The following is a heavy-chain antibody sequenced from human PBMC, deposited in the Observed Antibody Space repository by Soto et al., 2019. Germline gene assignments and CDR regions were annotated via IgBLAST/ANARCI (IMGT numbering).Heavy chain of an antibody. V-gene: IGHV3-23*01. CDR2: ISGSTGTT. CDR1: GFTFNSYA. Sequence: GSLRLSCAASGFTFNSYAMSWVRQAPGKGLEWVSVISGSTGTTYYADSVKGRFTISRDNSKNTVYLQMNSLRVEDSALYSCAKVIVLGASTLEYWGPGTRVTVSS. D-gene: IGHD6-6*01. CDR3: AKVIVLGASTLEY. J-gene: IGHJ4*02.